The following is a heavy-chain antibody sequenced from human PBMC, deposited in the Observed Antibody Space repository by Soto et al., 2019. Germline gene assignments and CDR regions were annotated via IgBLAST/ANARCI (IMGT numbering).Heavy chain of an antibody. J-gene: IGHJ6*03. D-gene: IGHD3-3*01. CDR2: IYSSGTT. CDR1: GGSISSSSYY. CDR3: ARMEVYHYYMDV. Sequence: SETLSLTCTVSGGSISSSSYYWGWIRQPPGKGLEWIGSIYSSGTTYYNLSLKSRVTISVDTSKNQFSLKLSSVTAADTAVYYCARMEVYHYYMDVWGIGTKVTVSS. V-gene: IGHV4-39*01.